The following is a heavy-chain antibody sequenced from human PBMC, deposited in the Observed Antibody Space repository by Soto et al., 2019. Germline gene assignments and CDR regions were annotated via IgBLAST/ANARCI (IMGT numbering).Heavy chain of an antibody. Sequence: SGPTLVNPTQTLTLTCTFSAFSLSTNGVGVGWIRQPPGKPPEWLAVIYWNEDKRYSRSLKSRLSITKDTSKNQVVLTMTTMDPVDTATYYCVHTVMVHTITGGHYFDYWGPGXLVTVYS. CDR2: IYWNEDK. D-gene: IGHD2-8*01. CDR3: VHTVMVHTITGGHYFDY. V-gene: IGHV2-5*01. J-gene: IGHJ4*02. CDR1: AFSLSTNGVG.